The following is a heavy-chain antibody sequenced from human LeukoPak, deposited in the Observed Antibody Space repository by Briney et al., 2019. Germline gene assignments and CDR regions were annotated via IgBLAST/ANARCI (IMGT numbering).Heavy chain of an antibody. Sequence: GESLKISCKGSGYSFTTYWIGWVRQMPGKGLEWMGIIYPGDSDTRYSPSFQGRVTISADKSISTAYLQWNSLKASDTAMYYCARHGASSTVSPFDYWGQGTLVTVSS. D-gene: IGHD4-17*01. CDR1: GYSFTTYW. J-gene: IGHJ4*02. CDR2: IYPGDSDT. CDR3: ARHGASSTVSPFDY. V-gene: IGHV5-51*01.